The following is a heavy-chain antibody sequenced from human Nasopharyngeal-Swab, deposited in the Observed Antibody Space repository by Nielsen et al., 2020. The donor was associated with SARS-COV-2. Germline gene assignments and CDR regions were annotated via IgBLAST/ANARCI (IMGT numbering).Heavy chain of an antibody. Sequence: GGSLRLSCAASGFTFSSYAMTWVRQAPGKGLEWVSIISGSGDTTYYADSVKDRFTISRDNSKNTLYLQTNSLRVEDTAVYYCARDGLDYDFWSAYFMDVWGQGTTVTVSS. CDR1: GFTFSSYA. V-gene: IGHV3-23*01. CDR2: ISGSGDTT. J-gene: IGHJ6*02. CDR3: ARDGLDYDFWSAYFMDV. D-gene: IGHD3-3*01.